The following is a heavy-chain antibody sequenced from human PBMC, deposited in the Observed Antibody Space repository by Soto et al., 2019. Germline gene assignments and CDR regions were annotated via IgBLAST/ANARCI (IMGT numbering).Heavy chain of an antibody. CDR2: VFYTGQT. J-gene: IGHJ4*02. D-gene: IGHD2-21*01. CDR3: AFFPAHYSSVDF. Sequence: SETLSLTCTVTGGSMSGRAYNWGWIRQPPGKGLEWIGNVFYTGQTFYNSSLNGRVTISADTSRNQFFLKLSSVTAADTAVYYCAFFPAHYSSVDFWGQGTLVTVSS. V-gene: IGHV4-39*01. CDR1: GGSMSGRAYN.